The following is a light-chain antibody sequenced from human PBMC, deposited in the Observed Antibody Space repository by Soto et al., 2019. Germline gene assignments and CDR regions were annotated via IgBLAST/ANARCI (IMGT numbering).Light chain of an antibody. CDR1: QGISSH. Sequence: DIQLTQSPSFLSASVGDRVTITCRASQGISSHLAWYQQQPGTAPKLLIYVASTLQSGVPSRFSGSGSGTEFTLTISGLQPEDLARYYCQQLNSYPITFGQGTRLEIK. J-gene: IGKJ5*01. V-gene: IGKV1-9*01. CDR2: VAS. CDR3: QQLNSYPIT.